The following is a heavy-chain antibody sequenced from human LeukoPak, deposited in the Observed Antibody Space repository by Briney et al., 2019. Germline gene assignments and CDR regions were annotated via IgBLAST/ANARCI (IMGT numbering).Heavy chain of an antibody. J-gene: IGHJ5*02. CDR1: GFTFSSYS. Sequence: TPGGSLRLSCAASGFTFSSYSMNWVRQAPGKGLEWVSSISSSSSYIYYADSVKGRFTISRDNAKNSLYLQMNSLRAEDTAVYYCAREGPRRSWFDPWGQGTLVTVSS. CDR3: AREGPRRSWFDP. CDR2: ISSSSSYI. D-gene: IGHD6-6*01. V-gene: IGHV3-21*01.